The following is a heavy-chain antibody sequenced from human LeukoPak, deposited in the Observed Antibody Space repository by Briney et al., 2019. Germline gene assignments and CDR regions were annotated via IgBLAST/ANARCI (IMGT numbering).Heavy chain of an antibody. V-gene: IGHV5-51*01. Sequence: GESLKISCQGLEYHLANYWIAWVGQMPGKGLEWLGIFYPGESHTIYSPSFQGHFTISADKSINTAYLQWSSLKASETAMYYCARQESAQWDVFDIWGQGTMVAVSS. D-gene: IGHD2-8*01. CDR2: FYPGESHT. J-gene: IGHJ3*02. CDR1: EYHLANYW. CDR3: ARQESAQWDVFDI.